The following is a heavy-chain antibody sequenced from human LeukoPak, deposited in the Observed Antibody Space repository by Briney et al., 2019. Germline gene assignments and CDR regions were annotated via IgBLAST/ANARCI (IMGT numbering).Heavy chain of an antibody. CDR2: IYTNGGA. CDR1: GGSVTSGNYY. V-gene: IGHV4-61*02. CDR3: AREPPGY. J-gene: IGHJ4*02. Sequence: SETLSLTCTVSGGSVTSGNYYWNWIRQPAGKGLEWIGRIYTNGGASYNPSLKSRVTISIDASKNQFSLKLSPVTAAETAVYYCAREPPGYWGQGILVTVSS.